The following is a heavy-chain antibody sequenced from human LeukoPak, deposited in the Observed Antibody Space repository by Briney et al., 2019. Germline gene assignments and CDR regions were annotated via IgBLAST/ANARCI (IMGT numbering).Heavy chain of an antibody. CDR1: GFTFSSYG. Sequence: GGSLRLSCAASGFTFSSYGMSWVRQAPGKGLECVSVISGSGGTTYYADSVKGRFAIARDNSKNTLYLQTNSLSAEDTAVYYCAKSLWQQLIQRTTLDNWGQGTLVTVSS. J-gene: IGHJ4*02. V-gene: IGHV3-23*01. D-gene: IGHD6-13*01. CDR2: ISGSGGTT. CDR3: AKSLWQQLIQRTTLDN.